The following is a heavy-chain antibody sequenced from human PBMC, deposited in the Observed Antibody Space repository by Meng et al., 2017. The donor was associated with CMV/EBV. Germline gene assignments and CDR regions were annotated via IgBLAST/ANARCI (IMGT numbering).Heavy chain of an antibody. J-gene: IGHJ4*02. CDR1: GFTFSSYS. V-gene: IGHV3-21*01. Sequence: GESLKISCAASGFTFSSYSMNWVRQAPGKGLEWVSSISSSSSYIYYADSVKGRFTISRDNAKNSLYLQMNGLRAEDTAVYYCARGYSSGWSYYFDYWGQGTLVTVSS. CDR2: ISSSSSYI. CDR3: ARGYSSGWSYYFDY. D-gene: IGHD6-19*01.